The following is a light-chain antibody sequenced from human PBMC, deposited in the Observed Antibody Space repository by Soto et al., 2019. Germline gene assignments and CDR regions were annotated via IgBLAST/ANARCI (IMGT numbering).Light chain of an antibody. Sequence: EIVMTQSPATLSVSPGERATLSCRASQSISANLAWYQQRPGQAPRLLIYVASTRATGIPARFSGSGSGTDFPLTISSLQSEDFAVYYCQQYNNWPPYTFGQWTKLEIK. CDR3: QQYNNWPPYT. CDR2: VAS. J-gene: IGKJ2*01. V-gene: IGKV3-15*01. CDR1: QSISAN.